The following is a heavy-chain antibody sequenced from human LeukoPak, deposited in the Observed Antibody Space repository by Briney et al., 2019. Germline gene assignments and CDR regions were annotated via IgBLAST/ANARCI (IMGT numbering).Heavy chain of an antibody. CDR1: GGSITSNTYY. CDR3: ARHGASGSYLYYFDY. V-gene: IGHV4-39*01. Sequence: SETLSLTCTVSGGSITSNTYYWGWIRQPPGKGLEWIGTIYSSGSTYYNPSLKSRVTLSVDTSESHFSLKLSSVTAADTAVYFCARHGASGSYLYYFDYWGQGTLVTVSS. J-gene: IGHJ4*02. D-gene: IGHD1-26*01. CDR2: IYSSGST.